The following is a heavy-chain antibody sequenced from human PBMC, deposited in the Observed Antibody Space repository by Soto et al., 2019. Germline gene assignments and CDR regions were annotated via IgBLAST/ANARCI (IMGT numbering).Heavy chain of an antibody. J-gene: IGHJ4*02. CDR1: GDTFNNYV. V-gene: IGHV1-69*06. CDR3: AGRCDSTTCLGHFDY. CDR2: ILPIFATA. D-gene: IGHD2-2*01. Sequence: QVQLVQSGAEVKKPGSSVTVSCKASGDTFNNYVVNWVRQAPGQGLEWLGGILPIFATANYAQKFQGRVTITADKSTRTAYMELTSLRSEDTAVYYCAGRCDSTTCLGHFDYLGQGTLVTVAS.